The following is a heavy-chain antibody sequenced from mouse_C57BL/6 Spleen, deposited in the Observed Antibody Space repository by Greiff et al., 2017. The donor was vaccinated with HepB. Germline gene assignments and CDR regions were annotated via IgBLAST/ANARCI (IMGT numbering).Heavy chain of an antibody. Sequence: EVQLVESGGGLVKPGGSLKLSCAASGFTFSSYAMSWVRQTPEKRLEWVATISDGGSYTYYPDNVKGRFTISRDNAKNNLYLQMSHLKSEDTAMYYCAREPGQLRLRHYFDYWGQGTTLTVSS. D-gene: IGHD3-2*02. CDR2: ISDGGSYT. J-gene: IGHJ2*01. V-gene: IGHV5-4*01. CDR1: GFTFSSYA. CDR3: AREPGQLRLRHYFDY.